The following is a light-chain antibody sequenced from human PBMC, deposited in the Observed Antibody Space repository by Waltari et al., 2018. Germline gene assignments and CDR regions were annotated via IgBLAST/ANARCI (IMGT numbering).Light chain of an antibody. CDR3: FLYYSGVVV. J-gene: IGLJ2*01. V-gene: IGLV7-46*01. CDR1: TGAVTTSHY. CDR2: ETT. Sequence: QAVVTQEPSLTVSPGGTVTLTCGSSTGAVTTSHYSYWFQQKPGQAPRPLIYETTKTPPWTPARFSGFLLGGKAALTLSGALPEDEADYYCFLYYSGVVVFGGGTKLTVL.